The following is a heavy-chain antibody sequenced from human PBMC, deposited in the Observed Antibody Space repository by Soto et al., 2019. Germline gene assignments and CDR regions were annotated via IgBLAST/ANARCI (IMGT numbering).Heavy chain of an antibody. CDR3: ARDLAAADY. CDR1: GYIFINYY. J-gene: IGHJ4*02. CDR2: INPNGGST. D-gene: IGHD6-13*01. V-gene: IGHV1-46*01. Sequence: QVHLVQSGAEVKKPGASVKVSCKASGYIFINYYIHWVRQAPGQGLEWIGIINPNGGSTSYAQKSRGRVTMASHTSTRAVYLDLRSLRSDDTAVYYCARDLAAADYWGQGTLVTVSP.